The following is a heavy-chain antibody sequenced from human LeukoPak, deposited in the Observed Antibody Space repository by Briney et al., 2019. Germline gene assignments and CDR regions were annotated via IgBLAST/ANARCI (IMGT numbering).Heavy chain of an antibody. Sequence: ASVMVSCKVSGYTLAELSMHWVRQAPGKGLEWMGGYDPEHGEMVYAQKFQGRVTMTEDTSTDTAYMEVSSLRSDDSAIYYCPTADYDRTFYYYDGMDVWGQGTTVSVSS. V-gene: IGHV1-24*01. CDR3: PTADYDRTFYYYDGMDV. CDR2: YDPEHGEM. D-gene: IGHD3-16*01. CDR1: GYTLAELS. J-gene: IGHJ6*02.